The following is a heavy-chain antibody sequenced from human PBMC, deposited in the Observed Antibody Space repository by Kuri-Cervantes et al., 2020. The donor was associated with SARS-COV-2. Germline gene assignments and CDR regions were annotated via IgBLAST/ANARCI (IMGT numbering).Heavy chain of an antibody. CDR3: ARVNWDTARGSFDL. V-gene: IGHV1-2*02. J-gene: IGHJ1*01. D-gene: IGHD1/OR15-1a*01. Sequence: ASVKVSCKASGYTFTGYFIHWVRQAPGQGLEWMGLINPNSGGTNYAQKFQGRVTMSRDTSTSTDSMELNRLTSDDTAIYYCARVNWDTARGSFDLWGQGTLVTVSS. CDR1: GYTFTGYF. CDR2: INPNSGGT.